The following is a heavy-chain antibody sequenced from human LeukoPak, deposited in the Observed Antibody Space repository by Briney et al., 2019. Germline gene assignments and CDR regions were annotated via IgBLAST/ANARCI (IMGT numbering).Heavy chain of an antibody. Sequence: ASVKVSCKASGYTFSSYGISWVRQAPGQGLEWMGWISAYNGNTNYAQKLQGRVTMTTDTSTSTAYMELRSLRSDDTAVYYCASTMYYDYVWGSYRYYFDYWGQGILVTVSS. V-gene: IGHV1-18*01. J-gene: IGHJ4*02. CDR2: ISAYNGNT. CDR1: GYTFSSYG. D-gene: IGHD3-16*02. CDR3: ASTMYYDYVWGSYRYYFDY.